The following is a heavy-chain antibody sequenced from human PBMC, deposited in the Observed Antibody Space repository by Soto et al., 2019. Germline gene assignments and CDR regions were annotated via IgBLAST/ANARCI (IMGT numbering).Heavy chain of an antibody. CDR2: ISYDGSNK. V-gene: IGHV3-30*03. D-gene: IGHD1-26*01. Sequence: GGSLRLSCAASGFTFSSYGMHWVRQAPGKGLEWVAVISYDGSNKYYADSVKGRFTISRDNSKNTLYLQMNSLRAEDTAVYYCASFTAYGDSFHSGSCHRETFDYWGQGTLVTVSS. J-gene: IGHJ4*02. CDR3: ASFTAYGDSFHSGSCHRETFDY. CDR1: GFTFSSYG.